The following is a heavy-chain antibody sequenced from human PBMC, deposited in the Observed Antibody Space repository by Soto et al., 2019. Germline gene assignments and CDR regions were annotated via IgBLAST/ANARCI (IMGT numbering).Heavy chain of an antibody. CDR1: GYTFTSYA. V-gene: IGHV1-18*01. Sequence: DSVKXSCKASGYTFTSYAVHWVRQAPGQRLEWMGWISAYNGNTNYAQKLQGRVTMTTDTSTSTAYMELRSLRSEDTALYYCARVTAGSSDFAYWAREPWSPSPQ. J-gene: IGHJ4*02. D-gene: IGHD6-6*01. CDR3: ARVTAGSSDFAY. CDR2: ISAYNGNT.